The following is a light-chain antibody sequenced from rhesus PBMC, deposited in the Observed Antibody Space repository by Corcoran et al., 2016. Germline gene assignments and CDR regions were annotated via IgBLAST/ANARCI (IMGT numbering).Light chain of an antibody. CDR3: QHGYGTPFT. V-gene: IGKV1-74*01. Sequence: DIQMTQSPSSLSASVGARVPITCRASENVNNYLTWYKQNPGKAPKLLIYKASTLQSGVPSTFSGSGPGTAYTFTSSSRQPEDVTTYYCQHGYGTPFTFGPGTKLDSK. CDR2: KAS. CDR1: ENVNNY. J-gene: IGKJ3*01.